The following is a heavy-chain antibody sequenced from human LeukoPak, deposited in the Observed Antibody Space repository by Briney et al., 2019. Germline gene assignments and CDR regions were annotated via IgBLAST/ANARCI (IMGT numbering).Heavy chain of an antibody. J-gene: IGHJ4*02. D-gene: IGHD5-12*01. CDR3: ARWDIRGTAHQLDY. V-gene: IGHV3-7*01. CDR2: INQDGSAK. CDR1: GFTFSSYW. Sequence: GGSLRLSCAASGFTFSSYWMSWVRQAPGKGLEWVANINQDGSAKYYVDSVKGRFTISRDNAKNSIFLQMNSLRVEDTALYYCARWDIRGTAHQLDYWGQGTLVTVSS.